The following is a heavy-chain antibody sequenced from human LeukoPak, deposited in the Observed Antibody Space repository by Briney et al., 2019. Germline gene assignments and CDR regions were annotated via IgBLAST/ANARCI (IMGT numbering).Heavy chain of an antibody. CDR2: IYYSGST. J-gene: IGHJ4*02. CDR1: GGSISSSSYY. Sequence: KASETLSLTCTVSGGSISSSSYYWGWIRQPPGKGLEWIGSIYYSGSTYYNPSLKSRVTISVDTSKNQFSLKLSSVTAADTAVYYCARGMVAEFDYWGQGTLVTVSS. V-gene: IGHV4-39*01. CDR3: ARGMVAEFDY. D-gene: IGHD1-26*01.